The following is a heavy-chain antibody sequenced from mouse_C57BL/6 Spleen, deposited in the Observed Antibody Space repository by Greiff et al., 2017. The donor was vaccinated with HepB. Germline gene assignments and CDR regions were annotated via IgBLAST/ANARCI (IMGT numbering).Heavy chain of an antibody. CDR2: IYPGDGDT. J-gene: IGHJ2*01. Sequence: QVQLKQSGAELVKPGASVKISCKASGYTFSSYWMNWVKQRPGKGLEWIGQIYPGDGDTNYNGKFKGKATLTADKSSSTAYMQLSSLTSEDSAVYFCARRRPPVHFDYWGQGTTLTVSS. V-gene: IGHV1-80*01. CDR1: GYTFSSYW. CDR3: ARRRPPVHFDY.